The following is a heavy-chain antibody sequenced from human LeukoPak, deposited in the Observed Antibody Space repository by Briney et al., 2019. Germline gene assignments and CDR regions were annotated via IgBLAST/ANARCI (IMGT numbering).Heavy chain of an antibody. V-gene: IGHV1-2*02. Sequence: ASVKVSCKASGYTFTAYYIHWLRQAPGQGPEWMGWIKPDSGSSHYAQKFQGRVTMTRDTSTSTVYMELRSLRSDDTAVYYCARGGYSYGLCDYWGQGTLVTVSS. J-gene: IGHJ4*02. CDR2: IKPDSGSS. CDR3: ARGGYSYGLCDY. CDR1: GYTFTAYY. D-gene: IGHD5-18*01.